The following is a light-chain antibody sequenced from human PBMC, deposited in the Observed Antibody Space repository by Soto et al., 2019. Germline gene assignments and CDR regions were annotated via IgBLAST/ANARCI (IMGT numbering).Light chain of an antibody. CDR1: QSISSY. Sequence: DIQMTQSPSSMSTPVGGRVTITCRASQSISSYLNWYQQNPGRPPKLLIYAASTLHSGVPSRFSGSGSGTDFTLTISSLQPEDFATYDCQQSYSTTWTFGQGTKVDIK. CDR3: QQSYSTTWT. J-gene: IGKJ1*01. CDR2: AAS. V-gene: IGKV1-39*01.